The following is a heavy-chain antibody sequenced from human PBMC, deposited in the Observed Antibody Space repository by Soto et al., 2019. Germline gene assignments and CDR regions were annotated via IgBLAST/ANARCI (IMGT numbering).Heavy chain of an antibody. CDR1: GGSVSSDTHY. CDR2: IYSRAST. V-gene: IGHV4-61*01. D-gene: IGHD2-2*02. J-gene: IGHJ6*02. Sequence: QVQLQESGPRLVKPSETVSLTCTVPGGSVSSDTHYWSWIRLPPGKRLEWIGFIYSRASTNSNPSLESRVSMSVDRSKNESSLKVRSVIVADTAVYQCARFVRSCSGTTCYTRADVWGQGTTVSVS. CDR3: ARFVRSCSGTTCYTRADV.